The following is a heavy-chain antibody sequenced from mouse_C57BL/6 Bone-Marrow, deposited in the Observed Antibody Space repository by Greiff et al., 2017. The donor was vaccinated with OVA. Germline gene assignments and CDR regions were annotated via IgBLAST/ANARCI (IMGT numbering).Heavy chain of an antibody. D-gene: IGHD1-1*01. J-gene: IGHJ4*01. CDR1: GYTFTDYN. CDR2: INPNNGGT. V-gene: IGHV1-18*01. CDR3: ARQRPYYGSTVFYAMDY. Sequence: EVQLQQSGPELVKPGASVKIPCKASGYTFTDYNMDWVKQSPGKSLEWIGDINPNNGGTIYNQKFKGKATLTVDKSSSTAYMELRSLTSEDTAVYYCARQRPYYGSTVFYAMDYWGQGTSVTVSS.